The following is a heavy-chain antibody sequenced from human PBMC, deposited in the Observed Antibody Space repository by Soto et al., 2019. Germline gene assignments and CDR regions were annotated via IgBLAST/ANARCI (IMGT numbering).Heavy chain of an antibody. CDR2: IDSDGSRI. CDR1: VFTFSHYW. Sequence: EVQLVESCGGLGQPGESLRLSLAASVFTFSHYWMHWVRHAPGKGLVWVSRIDSDGSRITYADFVKGRFTISRDNAKNTVYLHMNSLTAEDTAVYYCVRTSLVVAVATREDFWGQGTLVTVSS. CDR3: VRTSLVVAVATREDF. J-gene: IGHJ4*02. V-gene: IGHV3-74*01. D-gene: IGHD2-15*01.